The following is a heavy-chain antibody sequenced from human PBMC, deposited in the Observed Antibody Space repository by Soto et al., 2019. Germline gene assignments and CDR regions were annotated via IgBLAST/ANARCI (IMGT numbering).Heavy chain of an antibody. Sequence: PGGPMRHACGVGGFTISSFAMSWVRQAQGKGLEWVSAISGSGGNTYYADSVTGRFTISRDNSKNTLYLQMNSLRAEDTAVYYCARDKRDLRFLEWSYYFDYWGQGTLVTVSS. CDR3: ARDKRDLRFLEWSYYFDY. CDR2: ISGSGGNT. J-gene: IGHJ4*02. CDR1: GFTISSFA. V-gene: IGHV3-23*01. D-gene: IGHD3-3*01.